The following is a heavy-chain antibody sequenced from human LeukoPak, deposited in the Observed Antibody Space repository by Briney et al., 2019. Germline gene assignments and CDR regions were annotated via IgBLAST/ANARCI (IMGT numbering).Heavy chain of an antibody. CDR1: GFTFSTNA. CDR2: ISGSGAST. V-gene: IGHV3-23*01. D-gene: IGHD1-26*01. CDR3: AKDVGKWESLHFSDY. Sequence: GGSLRLSCLTSGFTFSTNAMSWVRQAPGKGLEWISGISGSGASTYYADSVTGQFTISRDNSRNTLYLQMNSLRGDDTAVYYCAKDVGKWESLHFSDYWGQGTLVTVSS. J-gene: IGHJ4*02.